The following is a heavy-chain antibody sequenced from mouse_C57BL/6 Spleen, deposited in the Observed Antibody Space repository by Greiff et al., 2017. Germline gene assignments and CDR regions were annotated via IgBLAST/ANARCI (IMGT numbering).Heavy chain of an antibody. D-gene: IGHD2-3*01. CDR1: GYTFTSYG. Sequence: VKLQESGAELARPGASVKLSCKASGYTFTSYGISWVKQRTGQGLEWIGKIYPRSGNTYYNEKFKGKATLTADKSSSTAYMELRSLTSEDSAVYFCARDGYCGYFDVWGTGTTVTVSS. CDR3: ARDGYCGYFDV. J-gene: IGHJ1*03. V-gene: IGHV1-81*01. CDR2: IYPRSGNT.